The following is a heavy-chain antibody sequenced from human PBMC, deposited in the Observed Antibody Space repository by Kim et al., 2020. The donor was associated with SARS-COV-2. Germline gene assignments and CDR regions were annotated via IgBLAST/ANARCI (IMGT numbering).Heavy chain of an antibody. Sequence: GGSLRLSCAASGFTFSSYWMSWVRQAPGKGLEWVANIKQDGSEKYYVDSVKGRFTISRDNAKNSLYLQMNSLRAEDTAVYYCARDRRFGVVIYYYYGMDVWGQGTTVTVSS. J-gene: IGHJ6*02. D-gene: IGHD3-3*01. CDR3: ARDRRFGVVIYYYYGMDV. CDR1: GFTFSSYW. V-gene: IGHV3-7*03. CDR2: IKQDGSEK.